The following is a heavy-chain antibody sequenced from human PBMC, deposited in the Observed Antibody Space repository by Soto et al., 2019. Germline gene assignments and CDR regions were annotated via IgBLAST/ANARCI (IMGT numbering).Heavy chain of an antibody. Sequence: EVQLVESGGGLVQPGGSLRLSCTASGFIVSDTYVNWVRQAPGKGLEWVSVISNRGDTHYADSVRGRFSLSRDISHYTLHLQMNDLRVEDTAVYYCAREPRYCRGGSCSITGDAYDIWGQGKMVTVSS. CDR2: ISNRGDT. CDR1: GFIVSDTY. CDR3: AREPRYCRGGSCSITGDAYDI. V-gene: IGHV3-66*01. J-gene: IGHJ3*02. D-gene: IGHD2-15*01.